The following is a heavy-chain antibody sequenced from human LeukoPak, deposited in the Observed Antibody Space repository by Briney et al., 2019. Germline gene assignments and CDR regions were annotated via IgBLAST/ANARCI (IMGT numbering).Heavy chain of an antibody. Sequence: GGSLRLSCAASGFTFSSFGMHWVRPAPGKGLEWVAVISYDGSNKYYADSVKGRFTISRDNSKNTPYLQMNSLTAEDTAVYYCAKVGDSSSHYYYYYMDVWGKGTAVTVSS. V-gene: IGHV3-30*18. J-gene: IGHJ6*03. D-gene: IGHD6-6*01. CDR2: ISYDGSNK. CDR1: GFTFSSFG. CDR3: AKVGDSSSHYYYYYMDV.